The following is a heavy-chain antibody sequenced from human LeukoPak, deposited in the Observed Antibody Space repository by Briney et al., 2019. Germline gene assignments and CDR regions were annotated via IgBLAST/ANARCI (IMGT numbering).Heavy chain of an antibody. D-gene: IGHD3-22*01. CDR1: GGTFSSYA. CDR2: IIPILGIA. CDR3: ARGVYDSSGYYFIGWFDP. J-gene: IGHJ5*02. V-gene: IGHV1-69*04. Sequence: SVKVSCKASGGTFSSYAISWVRQAPGQGLEWMGRIIPILGIANYAQKFQGRVTITADKSTSTAYMELSSLRSEDTAVYYCARGVYDSSGYYFIGWFDPWGQGTLVTVSS.